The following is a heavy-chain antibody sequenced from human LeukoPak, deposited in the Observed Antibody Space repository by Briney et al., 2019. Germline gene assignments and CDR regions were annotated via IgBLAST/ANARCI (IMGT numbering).Heavy chain of an antibody. D-gene: IGHD5-24*01. CDR3: ARRVATKPKYCFDS. V-gene: IGHV4-59*08. J-gene: IGHJ4*02. Sequence: SETLSLTCTVSGGSISTYYWTWLRQPPGKAPEWIGFVYHSGITKYNPSLESRVTISLDASTNQFSLSLNSVTAADTAVYYCARRVATKPKYCFDSWGQGTLVTVSS. CDR2: VYHSGIT. CDR1: GGSISTYY.